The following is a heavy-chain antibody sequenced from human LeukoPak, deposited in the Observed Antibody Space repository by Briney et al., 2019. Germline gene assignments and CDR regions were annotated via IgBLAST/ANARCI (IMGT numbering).Heavy chain of an antibody. V-gene: IGHV3-23*01. J-gene: IGHJ4*02. CDR1: GFTFSSYA. CDR2: ISGSGGSI. D-gene: IGHD2-21*01. CDR3: AKFLPTHIVVANYYFDY. Sequence: GGSLRLSCAASGFTFSSYAMSWVRQAPGKGLEWVSAISGSGGSIYYADSVKGRFTISRDNSKNTLYLQMNSLRAEDTAVYYCAKFLPTHIVVANYYFDYWGQGTLVTVSS.